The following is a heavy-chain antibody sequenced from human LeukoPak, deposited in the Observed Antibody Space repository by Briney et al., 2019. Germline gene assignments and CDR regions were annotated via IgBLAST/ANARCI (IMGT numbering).Heavy chain of an antibody. D-gene: IGHD6-19*01. CDR3: AAETWVAADAFDI. CDR1: GFTFTSSA. CDR2: IVVGSGNT. V-gene: IGHV1-58*01. J-gene: IGHJ3*02. Sequence: ASVKDSCKASGFTFTSSAVQWVRQARGQRLEWIGWIVVGSGNTNYAQKFQERVTITRDMSTSTAYMELSSLRSEDTAVYYCAAETWVAADAFDIWGQGTMVTVSS.